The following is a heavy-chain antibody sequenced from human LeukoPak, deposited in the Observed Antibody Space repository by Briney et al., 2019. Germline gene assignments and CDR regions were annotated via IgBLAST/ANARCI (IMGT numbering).Heavy chain of an antibody. Sequence: GASVKVSCKASGGTFSIYAISWVRQAPGQGLEWMGGIIPIFGTANYAQKFQGRVTITADESTSTAYMELSSLRSEDTAVYYCASSYYDSSGYYYSLDYWGQGTLATVSS. CDR3: ASSYYDSSGYYYSLDY. D-gene: IGHD3-22*01. CDR1: GGTFSIYA. V-gene: IGHV1-69*13. J-gene: IGHJ4*02. CDR2: IIPIFGTA.